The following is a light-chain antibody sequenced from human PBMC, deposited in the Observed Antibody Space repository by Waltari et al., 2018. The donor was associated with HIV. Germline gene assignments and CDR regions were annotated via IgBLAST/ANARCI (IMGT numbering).Light chain of an antibody. Sequence: QSALPQPASVSGSPGQSITISCDLNDNEYVSWYQRHPGKAPKVIIYEVTTRPSGLSNRFSGSKSGNTATLTISGLQPEDEAYYFCTSYISGTSPVFGRGTRVTVL. CDR2: EVT. CDR1: DLNDNEY. V-gene: IGLV2-14*01. CDR3: TSYISGTSPV. J-gene: IGLJ2*01.